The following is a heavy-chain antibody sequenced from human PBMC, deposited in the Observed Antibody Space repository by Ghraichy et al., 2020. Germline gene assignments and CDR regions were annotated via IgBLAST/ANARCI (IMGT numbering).Heavy chain of an antibody. CDR3: ARGRGYRGNSSGYYLDD. V-gene: IGHV1-3*01. CDR1: GYTFTSYP. J-gene: IGHJ4*02. D-gene: IGHD3-22*01. Sequence: ASVKVSCKASGYTFTSYPMHWVRQAPGQRLEWMGWINPGNGNTKYSENFQGRVTISRDTSANTVYMELTSLRSEDTALFYCARGRGYRGNSSGYYLDDWGQGTLVTVSS. CDR2: INPGNGNT.